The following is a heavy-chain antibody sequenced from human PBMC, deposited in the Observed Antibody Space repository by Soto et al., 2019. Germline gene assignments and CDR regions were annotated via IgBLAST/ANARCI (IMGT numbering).Heavy chain of an antibody. J-gene: IGHJ4*02. V-gene: IGHV3-64*01. CDR1: GFTISNYA. Sequence: EVQLVESGGGLVQPGGSLRLSCAASGFTISNYAMHWVRQAPGKGVEYVSGLSPDGGSTYYANSVRGRFTSSRDNSKSTLYLQMGGLRAEDLAVYYCARGQTWAHFDYWGQGTLVPVFS. D-gene: IGHD1-26*01. CDR2: LSPDGGST. CDR3: ARGQTWAHFDY.